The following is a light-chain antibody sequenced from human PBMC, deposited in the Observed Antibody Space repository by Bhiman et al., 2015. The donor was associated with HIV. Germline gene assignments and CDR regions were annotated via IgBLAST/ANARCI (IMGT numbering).Light chain of an antibody. J-gene: IGLJ3*02. CDR3: QVCDIHIDHSVV. Sequence: SYELTQPPSVSVAPGKTARITCGGNNIGSKSVHWYQLRPGQAPVLVISYNSDRPSGIPERFSGSNAGNVATLTINRAQVGDEADYYCQVCDIHIDHSVVFGGGTRLTVL. CDR1: NIGSKS. V-gene: IGLV3-21*04. CDR2: YNS.